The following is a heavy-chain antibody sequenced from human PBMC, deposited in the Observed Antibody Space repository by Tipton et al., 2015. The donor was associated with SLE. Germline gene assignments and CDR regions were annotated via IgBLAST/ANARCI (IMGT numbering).Heavy chain of an antibody. V-gene: IGHV4-4*08. J-gene: IGHJ6*03. CDR1: GGSISSFH. Sequence: TLSLTCTVSGGSISSFHWTWIRQPPGKGLEWIGYIQTSGNTNYNPSPKSRVTISVDTSKNQFSLRLTSVTAADTAVYYCARTEPNLPPGPLVTTPYYMDVWGEGTTVTVSS. CDR2: IQTSGNT. D-gene: IGHD5-12*01. CDR3: ARTEPNLPPGPLVTTPYYMDV.